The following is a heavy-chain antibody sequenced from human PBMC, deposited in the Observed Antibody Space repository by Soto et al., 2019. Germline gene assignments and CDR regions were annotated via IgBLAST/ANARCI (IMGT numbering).Heavy chain of an antibody. CDR2: IIPIFGTT. CDR1: GGTFSSYA. CDR3: ASHCSGGSCYVWFDP. D-gene: IGHD2-15*01. Sequence: SVKVSCKASGGTFSSYAISWVRQAPGQGLEWMGRIIPIFGTTNYAQKFQGRVTITADKSTNTAYMQLSSLRSEDTAVYYCASHCSGGSCYVWFDPWGQGTLVTVSS. J-gene: IGHJ5*02. V-gene: IGHV1-69*06.